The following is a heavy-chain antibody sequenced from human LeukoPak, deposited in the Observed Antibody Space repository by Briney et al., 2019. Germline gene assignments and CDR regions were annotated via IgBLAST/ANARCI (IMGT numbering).Heavy chain of an antibody. J-gene: IGHJ4*02. CDR3: ARARGDYADY. CDR2: IYYSGST. Sequence: PSETLSLTCTVSGGSISSSSYYWGWLRQPPGTGLEWIGSIYYSGSTYYNPSLKSRVTISVDTSKNQFSLKLSSVTAADTAVYYCARARGDYADYWGQGTLVTVSS. CDR1: GGSISSSSYY. D-gene: IGHD4-17*01. V-gene: IGHV4-39*07.